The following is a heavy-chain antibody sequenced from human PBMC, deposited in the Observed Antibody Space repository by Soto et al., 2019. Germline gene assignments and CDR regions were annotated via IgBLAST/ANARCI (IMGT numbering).Heavy chain of an antibody. CDR1: TFTFSNHW. CDR2: INQGGSAK. CDR3: ARIYCSTTSCYIDY. Sequence: EVQLVESGGGLVQPGGSLRLSCAASTFTFSNHWMSWVRQAPGKGLEWVANINQGGSAKYYLDSVKGRFTISRDNAKNSLDLQMNSLRAEDTAVYYCARIYCSTTSCYIDYWGQGTLVTVSP. J-gene: IGHJ4*02. D-gene: IGHD2-2*02. V-gene: IGHV3-7*01.